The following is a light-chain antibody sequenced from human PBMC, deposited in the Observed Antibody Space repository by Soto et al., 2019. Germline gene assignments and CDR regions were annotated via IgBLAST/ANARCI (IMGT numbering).Light chain of an antibody. V-gene: IGKV3-11*01. Sequence: EIVLTQSPATLSLSPGERATLSCRASQSVSSYLAWYQQKPGQAPRLLIYDASHRPTGIPARFSGGGSGTDFTLTISSLEPEDFAVYYCQQRSNWPWTFGQGTKVEIK. CDR2: DAS. CDR1: QSVSSY. CDR3: QQRSNWPWT. J-gene: IGKJ1*01.